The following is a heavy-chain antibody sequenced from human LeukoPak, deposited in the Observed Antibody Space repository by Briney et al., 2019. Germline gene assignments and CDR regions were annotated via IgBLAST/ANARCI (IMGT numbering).Heavy chain of an antibody. D-gene: IGHD6-13*01. CDR1: GYTFSTYW. CDR2: IYPADSDT. Sequence: GESLKISCKGSGYTFSTYWIGWVRQMPGKGLEWMAIIYPADSDTRYSPSFQGQITISADKSISTAYLQWSSLKASDTAMYYCARHGSSWYGGGSWGQGTMVTVSS. CDR3: ARHGSSWYGGGS. V-gene: IGHV5-51*01. J-gene: IGHJ3*01.